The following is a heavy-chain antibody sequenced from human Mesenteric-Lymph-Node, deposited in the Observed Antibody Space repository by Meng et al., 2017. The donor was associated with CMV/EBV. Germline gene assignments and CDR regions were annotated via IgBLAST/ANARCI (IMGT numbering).Heavy chain of an antibody. J-gene: IGHJ3*02. V-gene: IGHV1-69*13. D-gene: IGHD2-2*02. Sequence: SVKVSCKASGYIFSRYPITWVRQAPGQGLQWMGGIIPVFGPPNYAQLFQGRITITADESTSTAHMELSSLRSEDTAVYYCARATAGYCTSSSCYTNDAFDMWGQGTLVTVSS. CDR1: GYIFSRYP. CDR2: IIPVFGPP. CDR3: ARATAGYCTSSSCYTNDAFDM.